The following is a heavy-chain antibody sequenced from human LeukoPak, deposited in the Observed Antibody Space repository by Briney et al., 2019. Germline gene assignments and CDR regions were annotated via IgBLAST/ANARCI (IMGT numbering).Heavy chain of an antibody. CDR1: GFTFSSYW. Sequence: GGSLRLSCAASGFTFSSYWMSWVRQAPGKGLEWVANIKQDGSEKYYVDSVKGRFTISRDNAKNSLYLQMNSLKTEDTALYYCAKVKDMTSWALEYWGQGTQVTVSS. J-gene: IGHJ4*02. V-gene: IGHV3-7*03. CDR3: AKVKDMTSWALEY. CDR2: IKQDGSEK. D-gene: IGHD1-26*01.